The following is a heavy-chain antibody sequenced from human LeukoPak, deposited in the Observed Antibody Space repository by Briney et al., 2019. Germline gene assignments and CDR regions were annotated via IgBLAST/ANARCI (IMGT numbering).Heavy chain of an antibody. CDR3: AITYTSGSGDAFDV. Sequence: ASVKVSCKASGYTFIGYYIHWVRQAPGQGLEWMGWINPNSGVTNYGQKFQGRVTTTRDTSISTAYMDLSRLRSDDTAVYFCAITYTSGSGDAFDVWGQGTMVAVSS. CDR1: GYTFIGYY. D-gene: IGHD6-19*01. V-gene: IGHV1-2*02. J-gene: IGHJ3*01. CDR2: INPNSGVT.